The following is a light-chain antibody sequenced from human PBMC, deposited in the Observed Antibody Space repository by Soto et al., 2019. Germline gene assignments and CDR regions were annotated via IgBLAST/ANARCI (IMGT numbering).Light chain of an antibody. CDR3: SSYTTSNTRQIV. Sequence: QSALAHPASVSGSRGQSITISCTGTSSDVGGYNYVSWYQHHPGKAPKLIIYDVTNRPSGVSNPFSGSKSGNTASLTISGLQPEDEADYYCSSYTTSNTRQIVFGTGTKVTVL. CDR1: SSDVGGYNY. J-gene: IGLJ1*01. CDR2: DVT. V-gene: IGLV2-14*03.